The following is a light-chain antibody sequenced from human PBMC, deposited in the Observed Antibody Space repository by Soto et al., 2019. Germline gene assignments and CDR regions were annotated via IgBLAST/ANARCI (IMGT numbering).Light chain of an antibody. CDR1: SSDVGSYNY. CDR3: CSYAGRYSYV. V-gene: IGLV2-11*01. CDR2: DVN. Sequence: QSVLTQPASVSGSPGQSITISCTGTSSDVGSYNYVSWYQQNPGKAPKVMIYDVNKRPSGVPDRFSGSKSGNTASLTISGLQAEDEADYYCCSYAGRYSYVFGTGTKVTVL. J-gene: IGLJ1*01.